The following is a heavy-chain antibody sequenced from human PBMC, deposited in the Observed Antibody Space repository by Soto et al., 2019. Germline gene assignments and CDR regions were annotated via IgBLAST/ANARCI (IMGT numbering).Heavy chain of an antibody. J-gene: IGHJ4*02. CDR3: ARGRDSGLYYFDY. CDR1: GFTFSDYD. Sequence: GGSLRLSWAASGFTFSDYDMRWVRQVTGKGLEWVSTISTAGDTYYPGSVKGRFTISRENAKNSLFLQMNSLRADDTAVYYCARGRDSGLYYFDYWGQGTLVTVSS. CDR2: ISTAGDT. V-gene: IGHV3-13*01. D-gene: IGHD2-21*01.